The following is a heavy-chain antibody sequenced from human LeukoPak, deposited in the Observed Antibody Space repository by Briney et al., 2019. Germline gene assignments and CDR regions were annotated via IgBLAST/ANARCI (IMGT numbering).Heavy chain of an antibody. V-gene: IGHV3-33*01. CDR2: IWYDGSNK. J-gene: IGHJ4*02. Sequence: GRSLRLSCAASGFTFSSYGMHWVRQAPGKGLEWVAVIWYDGSNKYYADSVKGRFTISRDNSKNTLYLQMNSLRAEDTAVYYCARTDSSGYSFDYWGQGTLVTASS. CDR3: ARTDSSGYSFDY. D-gene: IGHD3-22*01. CDR1: GFTFSSYG.